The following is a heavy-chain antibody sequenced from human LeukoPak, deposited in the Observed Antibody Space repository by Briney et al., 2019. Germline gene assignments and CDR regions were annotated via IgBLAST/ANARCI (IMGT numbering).Heavy chain of an antibody. J-gene: IGHJ4*02. CDR2: ISYDGSNK. CDR1: GFTFSIYA. V-gene: IGHV3-30*04. Sequence: GRSLRLSCAASGFTFSIYAMHWVRQAPDEGLEWVAVISYDGSNKYYADSVKGRFTISRDNSKNTVYLQMNSLRAEDTAMYYCARDFQKTYSSGWNRVWGQGTLVTVSS. D-gene: IGHD6-19*01. CDR3: ARDFQKTYSSGWNRV.